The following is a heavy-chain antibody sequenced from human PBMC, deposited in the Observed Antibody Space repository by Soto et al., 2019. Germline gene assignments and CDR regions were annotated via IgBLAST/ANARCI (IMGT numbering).Heavy chain of an antibody. CDR3: TTVEGTVYALYFYYYYYMDV. J-gene: IGHJ6*03. CDR1: GFTFSNAW. CDR2: IKSKTDGGTT. Sequence: GGSLRLSCAASGFTFSNAWMSWVRQAPGKGLEWVGRIKSKTDGGTTDYAAPVKGRFTISRDDSKNTLYLQMNSLKTEDTAVYYCTTVEGTVYALYFYYYYYMDVWGKGTTVTVSS. V-gene: IGHV3-15*01. D-gene: IGHD2-8*01.